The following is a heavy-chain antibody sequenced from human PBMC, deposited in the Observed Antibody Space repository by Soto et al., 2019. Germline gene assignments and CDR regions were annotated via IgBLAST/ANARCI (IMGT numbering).Heavy chain of an antibody. V-gene: IGHV1-69*06. Sequence: QVQLVQSGPEVKKPGSSVKVSCKVSGGTFSSHAINWLRQAPGQGLEWMGVIIPVTDTPNNAEKFQGRVTITADKSTTTVYMDLSSLTFDDTAVYFCARGNKGPGHYGPGSQGWYGPWGQGTLVTVSP. J-gene: IGHJ5*02. CDR3: ARGNKGPGHYGPGSQGWYGP. D-gene: IGHD3-10*01. CDR2: IIPVTDTP. CDR1: GGTFSSHA.